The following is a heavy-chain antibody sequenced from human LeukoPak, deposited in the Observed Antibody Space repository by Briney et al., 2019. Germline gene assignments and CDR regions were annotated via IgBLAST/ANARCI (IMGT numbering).Heavy chain of an antibody. CDR2: IWYDGTNK. CDR3: ARAAYDNSGYLTL. J-gene: IGHJ4*02. CDR1: GFMFSDYG. Sequence: GRSLRLSCAASGFMFSDYGMHWVRQAPGKGLEWVAVIWYDGTNKYYADSVKGRFTISRDSSKNTLYLQMNSLRAEDTAIYYCARAAYDNSGYLTLWGQGTLVTVSS. V-gene: IGHV3-33*08. D-gene: IGHD3-22*01.